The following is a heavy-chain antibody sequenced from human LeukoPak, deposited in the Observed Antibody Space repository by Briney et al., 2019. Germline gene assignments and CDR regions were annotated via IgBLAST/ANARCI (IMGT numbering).Heavy chain of an antibody. V-gene: IGHV3-7*01. CDR1: GFTFSSYS. CDR2: IKQDGSEK. J-gene: IGHJ4*02. D-gene: IGHD2-2*01. Sequence: PGESLRLSCAASGFTFSSYSMNWVRQAPGKGLEWVANIKQDGSEKYYVDSVKGRFTISRDNAKNSLYLQMNSLRAEDTAVYYCARDVRWGCSSTSCPSEYFDYWGQGTLVTVSS. CDR3: ARDVRWGCSSTSCPSEYFDY.